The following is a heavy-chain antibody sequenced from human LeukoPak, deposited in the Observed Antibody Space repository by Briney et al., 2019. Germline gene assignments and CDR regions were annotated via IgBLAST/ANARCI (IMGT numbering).Heavy chain of an antibody. Sequence: GGTLRLSCAASGFTFSSYGMSWVRHAQGTGLERVSVISGSGGSTYYADSVKGRFTISRDNSKNTLYLQMNSLRAEDTAVYYCAKGALTMVRGDWFDPWGQGTLVTVSS. V-gene: IGHV3-23*01. J-gene: IGHJ5*02. CDR1: GFTFSSYG. CDR3: AKGALTMVRGDWFDP. CDR2: ISGSGGST. D-gene: IGHD3-10*01.